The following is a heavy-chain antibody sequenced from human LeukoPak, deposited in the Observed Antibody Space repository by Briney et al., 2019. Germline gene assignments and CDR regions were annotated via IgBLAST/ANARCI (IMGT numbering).Heavy chain of an antibody. J-gene: IGHJ6*04. CDR3: ARGPSAILTGYYQHYYYYYGMDV. CDR1: GDSFSSNSAA. D-gene: IGHD3-9*01. CDR2: TYYRSKWYN. Sequence: SQTLSLTCAISGDSFSSNSAAWNWIRQSPSRGLEGLGRTYYRSKWYNDYAVSVKTIISINPDTFKNQFSLQLNSVTPEVTAVYYCARGPSAILTGYYQHYYYYYGMDVWGKGTTVTVSS. V-gene: IGHV6-1*01.